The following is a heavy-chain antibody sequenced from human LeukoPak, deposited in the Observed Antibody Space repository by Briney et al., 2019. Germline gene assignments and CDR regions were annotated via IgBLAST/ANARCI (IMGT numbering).Heavy chain of an antibody. J-gene: IGHJ2*01. CDR3: ARDLTKDWYFDL. V-gene: IGHV1-2*02. CDR2: INPNSGGT. Sequence: ASVKVSCKASGYTFTGYYMHWVRQAPGQGLEWMGWINPNSGGTNCAQKFQGRVTMTRDTSISTAYMELSRLRSDDTAVYYCARDLTKDWYFDLWGRGTLVTVSS. CDR1: GYTFTGYY.